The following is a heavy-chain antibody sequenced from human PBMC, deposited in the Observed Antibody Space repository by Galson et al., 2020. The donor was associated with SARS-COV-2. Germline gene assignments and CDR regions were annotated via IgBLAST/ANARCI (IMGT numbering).Heavy chain of an antibody. CDR1: GGSISSSGYY. CDR3: ARGLTIVGVVSNFDY. CDR2: IYYSGST. Sequence: ETSETLSLTCTVSGGSISSSGYYWSWIRQHPGKGLEWIGYIYYSGSTYYNPSLKSRVTISVDTSKNQFSLKLSSVTAADTAVYYCARGLTIVGVVSNFDYWCQGTLVTVSS. V-gene: IGHV4-31*03. J-gene: IGHJ4*02. D-gene: IGHD3-3*01.